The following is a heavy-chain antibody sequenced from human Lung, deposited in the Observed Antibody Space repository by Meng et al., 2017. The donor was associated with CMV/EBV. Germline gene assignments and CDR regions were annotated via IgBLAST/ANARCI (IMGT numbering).Heavy chain of an antibody. V-gene: IGHV3-48*03. Sequence: GESXKISXAASGFTFSSYEMNWVRQAPGKGLEWVSYISSSGSTIYYADSVKGRFTISRDNAKNSLYLQMNSLRAEDTAVYYCAREVLVPAAIRYYYYGMDVWGQGTTVTVSS. D-gene: IGHD2-2*01. J-gene: IGHJ6*02. CDR2: ISSSGSTI. CDR1: GFTFSSYE. CDR3: AREVLVPAAIRYYYYGMDV.